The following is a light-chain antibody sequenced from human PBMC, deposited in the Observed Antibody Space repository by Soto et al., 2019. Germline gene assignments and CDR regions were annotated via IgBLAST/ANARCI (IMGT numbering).Light chain of an antibody. CDR3: RSYAGSNYWV. CDR1: SSDVGGYNY. V-gene: IGLV2-8*01. CDR2: EVS. J-gene: IGLJ3*02. Sequence: QSALTQPPSASGSPGQSVTISCTGTSSDVGGYNYVSWYQQHPGKAPKLMIYEVSKRPSGVPDRFSGSKSGNTASLTVSGLQAEDEADYYCRSYAGSNYWVFGGGTKLTVL.